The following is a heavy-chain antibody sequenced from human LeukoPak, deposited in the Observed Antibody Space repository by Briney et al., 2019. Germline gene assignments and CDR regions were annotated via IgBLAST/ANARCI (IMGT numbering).Heavy chain of an antibody. V-gene: IGHV3-23*01. CDR2: ISGSGGSA. Sequence: GGSLRPSCAVSGFSFSSYAMTWVRQAPGKGLEWVSAISGSGGSAYYADSVKGRFTISRDNSKNTLYLQMHSLRAEDTALYYCAKESQFSPTYYFDSWGQGTLVTVSS. D-gene: IGHD1-1*01. CDR1: GFSFSSYA. J-gene: IGHJ4*02. CDR3: AKESQFSPTYYFDS.